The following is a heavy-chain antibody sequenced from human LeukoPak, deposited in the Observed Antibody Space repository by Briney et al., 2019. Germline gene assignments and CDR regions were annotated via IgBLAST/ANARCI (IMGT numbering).Heavy chain of an antibody. V-gene: IGHV3-7*01. D-gene: IGHD5-18*01. Sequence: GESLRLSCEASGFIFSNFWMSWVRQAPGKGLEWVANIREDGSEVYYVDFVKGRFTISRDNDKNSLHLQMNSLRVEDTAVYYCARVLYFRENSYAGPFDQWGQGTLVTVSS. CDR2: IREDGSEV. CDR1: GFIFSNFW. J-gene: IGHJ4*02. CDR3: ARVLYFRENSYAGPFDQ.